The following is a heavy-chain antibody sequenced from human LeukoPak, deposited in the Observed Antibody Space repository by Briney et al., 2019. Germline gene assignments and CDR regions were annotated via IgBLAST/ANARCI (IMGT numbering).Heavy chain of an antibody. V-gene: IGHV5-51*01. CDR3: ARPIAVAGYFYY. Sequence: GAALQICYEGAGCGFTNYWIGWGRPKAGKGGGGRGMIYHGGCDTKYSPSFKGQVTISADKSITTAYLQWSSLKASDTAMYYCARPIAVAGYFYYWGQGTLVTASS. CDR2: IYHGGCDT. D-gene: IGHD6-19*01. CDR1: GCGFTNYW. J-gene: IGHJ4*02.